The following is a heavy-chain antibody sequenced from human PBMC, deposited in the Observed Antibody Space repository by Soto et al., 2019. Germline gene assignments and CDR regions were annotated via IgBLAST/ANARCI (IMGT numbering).Heavy chain of an antibody. Sequence: GGSLRLSCVASGFTFSSSEMNCVRLAPGKGLEWVSYISSSGSTVYHADSVEGRLTISRDNAKNSLFLQMNSLRAEDTALYYCAREGSYDTMEYWGLGAMVTVSS. CDR2: ISSSGSTV. V-gene: IGHV3-48*03. D-gene: IGHD3-10*01. CDR1: GFTFSSSE. CDR3: AREGSYDTMEY. J-gene: IGHJ4*02.